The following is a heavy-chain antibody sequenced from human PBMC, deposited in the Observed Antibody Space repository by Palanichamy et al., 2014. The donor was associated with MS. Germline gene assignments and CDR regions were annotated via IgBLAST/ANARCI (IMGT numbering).Heavy chain of an antibody. CDR3: ARDRPFYGGPGDFDY. Sequence: EVQLVETGGGLIQPGGSLRLSCAVSGFLVSGHYMSWVRQAPGKGPEWVALISTGGATYYTDAVKGRFTISRDNSRNTLYLQMNSLRAEDTALYYCARDRPFYGGPGDFDYWGQGTRVTVSS. V-gene: IGHV3-53*02. CDR2: ISTGGAT. CDR1: GFLVSGHY. J-gene: IGHJ4*02. D-gene: IGHD2/OR15-2a*01.